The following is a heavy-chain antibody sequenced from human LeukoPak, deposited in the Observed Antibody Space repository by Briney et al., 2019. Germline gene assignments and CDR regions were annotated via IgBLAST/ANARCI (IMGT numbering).Heavy chain of an antibody. CDR3: ARGDSSGYYYY. CDR2: LNPSGGST. J-gene: IGHJ4*02. Sequence: ASVKLSCKASGYTFTSYYIHWVRQAPGQGFEWMGMLNPSGGSTAYAQRFQGRVTMTRDTSTSTVYMELSSLRSGDTAVYYCARGDSSGYYYYWGQGTLVTVSS. CDR1: GYTFTSYY. D-gene: IGHD3-22*01. V-gene: IGHV1-46*01.